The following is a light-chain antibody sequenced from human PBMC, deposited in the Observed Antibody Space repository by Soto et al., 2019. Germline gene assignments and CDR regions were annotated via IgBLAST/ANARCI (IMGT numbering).Light chain of an antibody. CDR1: QGISSW. CDR2: AAS. CDR3: QQDNSLRWK. V-gene: IGKV1-12*01. J-gene: IGKJ1*01. Sequence: PITQTTCMASESVVDITIITCRASQGISSWLAWYQQKPGKAPKLLIYAASSLQSGVPSRFSGSGSGTDFTLTISSLQPEDFATYYCQQDNSLRWKFGQGGKADI.